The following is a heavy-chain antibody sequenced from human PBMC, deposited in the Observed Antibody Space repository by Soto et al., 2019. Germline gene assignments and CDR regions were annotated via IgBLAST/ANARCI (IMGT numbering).Heavy chain of an antibody. Sequence: SETLSLTCAVSGASVSSTYWWSWVRQPPGKGPEWIGEINHRGSANYNPSLKSRVTMSLDISKSQFSLRLTSVTAADTAVYFCARYNAASGTYYFDYWGRGVLVTVSS. CDR1: GASVSSTYW. V-gene: IGHV4-4*02. J-gene: IGHJ4*02. CDR3: ARYNAASGTYYFDY. CDR2: INHRGSA. D-gene: IGHD6-13*01.